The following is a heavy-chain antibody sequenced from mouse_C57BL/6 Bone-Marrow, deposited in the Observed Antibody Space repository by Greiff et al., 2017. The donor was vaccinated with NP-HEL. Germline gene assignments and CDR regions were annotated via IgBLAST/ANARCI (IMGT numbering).Heavy chain of an antibody. CDR2: IRSKSNNYAT. CDR3: VRQGYTWFAY. Sequence: EVNVVESGGGLVQPKGSLKLSCAASGFSFNTYAMNWVRQAPGKGLEWVARIRSKSNNYATYYADSVKDRFTISRDDSESMLYLQMNNLKTEDTAMYYCVRQGYTWFAYWGQGTLVTVSA. CDR1: GFSFNTYA. D-gene: IGHD2-14*01. V-gene: IGHV10-1*01. J-gene: IGHJ3*01.